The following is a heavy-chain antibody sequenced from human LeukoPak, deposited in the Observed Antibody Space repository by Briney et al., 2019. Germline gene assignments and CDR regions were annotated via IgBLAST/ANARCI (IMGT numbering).Heavy chain of an antibody. V-gene: IGHV4-39*07. CDR1: GGSISSSSYY. J-gene: IGHJ5*02. Sequence: SETLSLTCTVSGGSISSSSYYWGWIRQPPGKGLEWIGSIYYSGSTYYNPSLKSRVTISVDTSKNQFSLKLSSVTAADTAVYYCARLLRSRFTFGGVTPFWWFDPWGQGTLVTVSS. D-gene: IGHD3-16*01. CDR2: IYYSGST. CDR3: ARLLRSRFTFGGVTPFWWFDP.